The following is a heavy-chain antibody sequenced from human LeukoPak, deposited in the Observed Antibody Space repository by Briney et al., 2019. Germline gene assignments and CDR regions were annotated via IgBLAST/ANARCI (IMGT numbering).Heavy chain of an antibody. CDR2: IYTSGST. D-gene: IGHD2-15*01. V-gene: IGHV4-4*07. CDR1: GASISSYY. CDR3: AREICGSCYLDN. J-gene: IGHJ4*02. Sequence: SETLSLTCTVSGASISSYYWSWIRQPAGKGLEWIGRIYTSGSTNYNPSLKSRVTMSVDTSKNQFSLKMSSLTAADTAVDYCAREICGSCYLDNWGQGTLVTVSS.